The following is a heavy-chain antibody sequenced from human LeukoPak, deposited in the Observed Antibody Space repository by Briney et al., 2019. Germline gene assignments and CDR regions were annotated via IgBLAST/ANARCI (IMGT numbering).Heavy chain of an antibody. J-gene: IGHJ2*01. D-gene: IGHD4/OR15-4a*01. V-gene: IGHV4-4*02. Sequence: SETLSLTCAVSGGSISSSNWWSWVRQPPGKGLEWIGEIYHSGTTNYNPSLKSRVTISVDTSKNQFSLKLSSVTAADTAVYYCASVADGAPSYFDLWGRGTLVTVSS. CDR3: ASVADGAPSYFDL. CDR1: GGSISSSNW. CDR2: IYHSGTT.